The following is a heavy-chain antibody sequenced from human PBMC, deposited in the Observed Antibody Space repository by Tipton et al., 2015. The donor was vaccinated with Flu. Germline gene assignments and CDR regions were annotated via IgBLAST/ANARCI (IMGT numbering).Heavy chain of an antibody. CDR2: VSGSGEST. CDR1: GFTFSDYA. CDR3: AKVDSYSPLYYFDS. D-gene: IGHD1-26*01. Sequence: SLRLSCTASGFTFSDYAMSWLRQAPGKGLEWVSGVSGSGESTFYADFVRGRFTISRDNSKNTLYLQMNNLRAGDAALYFCAKVDSYSPLYYFDSWDQGTLVTVSS. V-gene: IGHV3-23*01. J-gene: IGHJ4*02.